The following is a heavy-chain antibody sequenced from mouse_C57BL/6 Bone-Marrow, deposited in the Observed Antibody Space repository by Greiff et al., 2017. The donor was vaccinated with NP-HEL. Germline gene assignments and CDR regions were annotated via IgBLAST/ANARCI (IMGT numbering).Heavy chain of an antibody. CDR2: IDPSDSYT. D-gene: IGHD4-1*01. CDR3: ARGGLGDWYFDV. V-gene: IGHV1-69*01. CDR1: GYTFTSYW. Sequence: QVQLKQSGAELVMPGASVKLSCKASGYTFTSYWMHWVKQRPGQGLEWIGEIDPSDSYTNYNQKFKGKSTLTVDKSSSTAYMQLSSLTSEDSAVYYCARGGLGDWYFDVWGTGTTVTVSS. J-gene: IGHJ1*03.